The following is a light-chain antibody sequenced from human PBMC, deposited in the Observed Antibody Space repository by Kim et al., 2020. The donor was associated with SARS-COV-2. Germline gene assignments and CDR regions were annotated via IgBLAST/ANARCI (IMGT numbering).Light chain of an antibody. CDR1: VLAKKY. Sequence: SYELTQPSSVSVSPGQTARITCSGDVLAKKYARWFQQKPGQAPVLVIYKDNERPSGIPELFSGSSSGTTVTLTISGAQVEDEADYYCYSAADNNLEWVFCGGTQLTVL. V-gene: IGLV3-27*01. CDR3: YSAADNNLEWV. CDR2: KDN. J-gene: IGLJ3*02.